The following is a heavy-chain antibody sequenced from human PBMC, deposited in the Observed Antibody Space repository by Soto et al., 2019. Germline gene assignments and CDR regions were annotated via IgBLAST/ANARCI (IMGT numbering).Heavy chain of an antibody. CDR2: INHSGST. CDR3: ATSGGSLHNWFDP. D-gene: IGHD2-15*01. V-gene: IGHV4-34*01. CDR1: GGSFSGYY. J-gene: IGHJ5*02. Sequence: SETLSLTCAVYGGSFSGYYWSWVRQPPGKGLEWIGEINHSGSTSYNPSLKSRVTISVDTSKNQFSLKLSSVTAADTAVYYCATSGGSLHNWFDPRGQGTLVTGSS.